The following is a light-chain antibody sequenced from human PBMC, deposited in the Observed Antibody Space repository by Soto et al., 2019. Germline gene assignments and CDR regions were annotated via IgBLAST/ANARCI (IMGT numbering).Light chain of an antibody. CDR2: EAN. CDR1: SSDVGSYNL. V-gene: IGLV2-23*01. CDR3: CSYAGTNTFV. Sequence: QSALTQPASVSGSPGQSITISCTGTSSDVGSYNLVSWYQQHPGKAPKLMIYEANKRPSGVSNRISGSKSANAASLTISGLQTEDEAGYYCCSYAGTNTFVFGTGTKLTVL. J-gene: IGLJ1*01.